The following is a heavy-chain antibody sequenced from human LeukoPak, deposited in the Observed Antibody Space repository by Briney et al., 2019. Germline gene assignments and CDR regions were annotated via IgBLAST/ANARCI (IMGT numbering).Heavy chain of an antibody. Sequence: GGSPRLSCAASGFIFNSYAMSWVRQAPGKGLEWVSGISGNGVSTYYADSVKGRFTISRDNSKNTLYLQMNSLRAEDTAVYYCAKDLVVAAPYGRFDYWGQGTLVTVSS. CDR2: ISGNGVST. CDR1: GFIFNSYA. J-gene: IGHJ4*02. V-gene: IGHV3-23*01. CDR3: AKDLVVAAPYGRFDY. D-gene: IGHD2-15*01.